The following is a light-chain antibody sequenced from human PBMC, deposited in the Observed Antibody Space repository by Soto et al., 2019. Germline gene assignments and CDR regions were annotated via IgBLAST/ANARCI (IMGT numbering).Light chain of an antibody. CDR1: QSVSSSY. Sequence: EIVMTQSPATLSVSPGERATLSCRASQSVSSSYFAWYQQKPGQAPRLLIYAASTRATGIPDRFSGSGSGTDFTLTISRLEPEDFAVYYCQQYGSSPRTFGQGTKVDI. V-gene: IGKV3-20*01. CDR3: QQYGSSPRT. CDR2: AAS. J-gene: IGKJ1*01.